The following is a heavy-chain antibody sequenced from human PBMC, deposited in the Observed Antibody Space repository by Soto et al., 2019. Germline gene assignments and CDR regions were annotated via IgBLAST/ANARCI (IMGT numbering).Heavy chain of an antibody. D-gene: IGHD6-19*01. V-gene: IGHV3-23*01. CDR3: AKDWGAGSSGVGYFDS. Sequence: EVHLFESGGDLVQPGGSLRLSCAASGFTFSNYAMTWVRQAPGEGLEWVSTISVSGGNTYYADSVKGRFTISRDTSKNTLYLQMNSLRDEDTSVYFCAKDWGAGSSGVGYFDSWGQGTLVTVSS. CDR1: GFTFSNYA. J-gene: IGHJ4*02. CDR2: ISVSGGNT.